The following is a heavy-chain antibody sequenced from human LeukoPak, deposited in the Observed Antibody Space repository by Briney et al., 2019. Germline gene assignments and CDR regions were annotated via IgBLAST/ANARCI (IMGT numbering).Heavy chain of an antibody. V-gene: IGHV3-21*01. Sequence: GGSLRLSSAASRFTFSSYSMNWVREAPGKGLEWVSSISSSGRYTYYSDSVKGRFTISRDNAKNSLYLQMNSLGAEDTAVYYCARVAEAAAFDYWGQGTLVTVSS. J-gene: IGHJ4*02. CDR1: RFTFSSYS. D-gene: IGHD6-13*01. CDR2: ISSSGRYT. CDR3: ARVAEAAAFDY.